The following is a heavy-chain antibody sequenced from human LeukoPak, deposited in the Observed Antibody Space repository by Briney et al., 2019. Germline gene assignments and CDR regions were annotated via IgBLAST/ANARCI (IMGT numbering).Heavy chain of an antibody. D-gene: IGHD6-19*01. Sequence: SETLSLTCTVSGGSISTSSYYWGWVRQPPGKGLEWIGNIFYSGSTYYSPSLKSRVTISLDTSRNQFSLKLSSVTAADTAVYYCIAVAGTVYYYYYMDVWGKGTTVTVSS. J-gene: IGHJ6*03. CDR3: IAVAGTVYYYYYMDV. CDR2: IFYSGST. V-gene: IGHV4-39*07. CDR1: GGSISTSSYY.